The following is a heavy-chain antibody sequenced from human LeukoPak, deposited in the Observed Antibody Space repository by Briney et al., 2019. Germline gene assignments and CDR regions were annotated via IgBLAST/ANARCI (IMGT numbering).Heavy chain of an antibody. CDR1: GGSFSNYV. D-gene: IGHD6-13*01. Sequence: SVKVSCKASGGSFSNYVFTWVRQAPGQGLEWMGGIIPIFGTPDYAQKFQGRVTITTDESTGTAYMELSSLRSEDTAVYYCARDPRSAQQLPPYFDWWGQGTLVTVSS. J-gene: IGHJ4*02. CDR2: IIPIFGTP. CDR3: ARDPRSAQQLPPYFDW. V-gene: IGHV1-69*05.